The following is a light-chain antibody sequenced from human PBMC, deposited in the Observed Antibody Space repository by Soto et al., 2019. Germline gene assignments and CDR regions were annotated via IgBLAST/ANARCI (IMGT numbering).Light chain of an antibody. CDR1: IIDVGRFDH. Sequence: QSVLTQPASVSGSPGQSITISCTGPIIDVGRFDHVSWYQQHPGKVPKLILFEVSSRPSGVSSRFSGSKSGNTASLTISGLHVEDEADYYCSLYTIPRVFGGGTTLTVL. J-gene: IGLJ3*02. CDR3: SLYTIPRV. V-gene: IGLV2-14*01. CDR2: EVS.